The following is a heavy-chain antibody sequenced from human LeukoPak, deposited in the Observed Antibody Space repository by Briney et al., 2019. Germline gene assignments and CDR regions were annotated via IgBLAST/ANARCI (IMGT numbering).Heavy chain of an antibody. CDR1: GYTFTGYY. CDR3: ARGWRDTATLDY. Sequence: ASVKVSCKASGYTFTGYYMHWVRQAPGQGLEWMGWINPNSGDTNYAQNFQGRVTMTRDTSISTAYMELSRLRSDDTAVYYCARGWRDTATLDYWGQGTLVTVSS. CDR2: INPNSGDT. J-gene: IGHJ4*02. V-gene: IGHV1-2*02. D-gene: IGHD5-18*01.